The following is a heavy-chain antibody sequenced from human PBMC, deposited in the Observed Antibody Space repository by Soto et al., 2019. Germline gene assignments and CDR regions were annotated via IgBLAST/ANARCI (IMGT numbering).Heavy chain of an antibody. CDR2: INSDGSST. Sequence: PGGSLRLSCAASGFTFSSYWMHWVRQAPGKGLVWVSRINSDGSSTSYADSVKGRFTISRDNAKNTLYLQMNSLRAEDTAVYYCARDRRLTSYCSGGSCYVYWGQGTLVTVSS. J-gene: IGHJ4*02. CDR3: ARDRRLTSYCSGGSCYVY. D-gene: IGHD2-15*01. V-gene: IGHV3-74*01. CDR1: GFTFSSYW.